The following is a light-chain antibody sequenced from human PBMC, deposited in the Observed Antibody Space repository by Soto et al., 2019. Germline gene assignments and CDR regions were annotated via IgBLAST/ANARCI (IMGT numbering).Light chain of an antibody. V-gene: IGKV1-39*01. CDR1: QNIDNY. Sequence: IQMTQSPSSLSASVGDRVTITCRASQNIDNYLNWYRHKPGKAPDLLIYAASSLQSGVPSRFSGSGSVTDFTLTISSLQPEDFATYYCQQSYTTPQTFGQGTKLEIK. J-gene: IGKJ2*01. CDR3: QQSYTTPQT. CDR2: AAS.